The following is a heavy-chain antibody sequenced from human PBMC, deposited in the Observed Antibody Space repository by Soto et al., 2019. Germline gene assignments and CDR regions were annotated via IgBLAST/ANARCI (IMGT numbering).Heavy chain of an antibody. V-gene: IGHV3-53*01. Sequence: GGSLRLSCAASGFTVSSNYMSWVRQAPGKGLEWVSVIYSGGSTYYADSVKGRFTISRDNSKNTLYLQMNSLRAEDTAVYYCARDPPYCSGGSCYRGYYGMDVWGQGTTVTVSS. CDR3: ARDPPYCSGGSCYRGYYGMDV. D-gene: IGHD2-15*01. J-gene: IGHJ6*02. CDR1: GFTVSSNY. CDR2: IYSGGST.